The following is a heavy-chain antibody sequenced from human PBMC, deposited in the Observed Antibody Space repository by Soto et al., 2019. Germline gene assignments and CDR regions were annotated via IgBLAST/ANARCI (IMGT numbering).Heavy chain of an antibody. CDR1: GYTSTSHY. J-gene: IGHJ4*02. CDR2: IHPSGGST. D-gene: IGHD6-6*01. V-gene: IGHV1-46*01. CDR3: ARGGAARHLDY. Sequence: ASVKVSCKASGYTSTSHYIHWVRQAPGQGLEWMGIIHPSGGSTSYAQKFQGRVTMTRDTSTSTVYMDLSSLRSDDTAVYYCARGGAARHLDYWGQGTPVTVSS.